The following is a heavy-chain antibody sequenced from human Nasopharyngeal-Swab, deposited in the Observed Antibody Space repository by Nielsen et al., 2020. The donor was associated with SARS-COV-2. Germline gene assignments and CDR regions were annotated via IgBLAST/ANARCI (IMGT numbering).Heavy chain of an antibody. D-gene: IGHD2-2*01. V-gene: IGHV4-34*01. CDR1: GGSFSGYY. Sequence: SETLSLTCAVHGGSFSGYYWSWIRQPPGKGLEWIGEINHSGNTNYNPSLKSRVTISVDTSKNQFSLKLSSVTAADTAVYYCARWASAAWQNGFDPWGQGTLVTVSS. J-gene: IGHJ5*02. CDR2: INHSGNT. CDR3: ARWASAAWQNGFDP.